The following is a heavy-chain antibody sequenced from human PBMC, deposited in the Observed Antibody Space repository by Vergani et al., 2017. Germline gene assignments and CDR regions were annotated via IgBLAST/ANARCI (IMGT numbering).Heavy chain of an antibody. CDR2: ISGSGGFT. CDR3: ARDSYSSSWSYYFDY. V-gene: IGHV3-23*01. J-gene: IGHJ4*02. Sequence: EVQLLESGGNLVQPGGSLRLSCAASGFTFTNFAMTWVRQAPGEGLEWVSGISGSGGFTYYADSVKGRFTISRDNSKNTMFLQMNNLRAEDTAVYYCARDSYSSSWSYYFDYWGQGTLVTVSS. D-gene: IGHD6-13*01. CDR1: GFTFTNFA.